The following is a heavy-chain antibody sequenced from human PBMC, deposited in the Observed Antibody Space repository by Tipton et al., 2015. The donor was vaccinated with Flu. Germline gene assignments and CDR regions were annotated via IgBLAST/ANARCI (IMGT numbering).Heavy chain of an antibody. D-gene: IGHD6-19*01. Sequence: SLRLSCAASGFTFRNYAMSWVRQAPGKGLEWVSAISGSGGSTYYADSVKGRFTISKDNARSTLYLQMNSLRAEDTGVYYCASAAVGGWGQGTLVTVSS. CDR1: GFTFRNYA. CDR3: ASAAVGG. CDR2: ISGSGGST. V-gene: IGHV3-23*01. J-gene: IGHJ4*02.